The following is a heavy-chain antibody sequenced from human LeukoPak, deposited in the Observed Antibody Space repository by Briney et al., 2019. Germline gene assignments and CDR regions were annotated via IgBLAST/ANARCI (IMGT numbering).Heavy chain of an antibody. J-gene: IGHJ4*02. CDR3: AKAEDIVATISRFDY. CDR1: GFTFDDYA. V-gene: IGHV3-9*01. Sequence: TGRSLRLSCAASGFTFDDYAMHWVRQAPGKGLEWVSGTSWNSGSIGYADSVKGRFTISRDNAKNSLYLQMNSLRAEDTALYYCAKAEDIVATISRFDYWGQGTLVTVSS. D-gene: IGHD5-12*01. CDR2: TSWNSGSI.